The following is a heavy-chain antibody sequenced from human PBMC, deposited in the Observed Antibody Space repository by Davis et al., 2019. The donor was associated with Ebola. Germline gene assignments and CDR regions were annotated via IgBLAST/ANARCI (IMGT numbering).Heavy chain of an antibody. CDR3: AKDDYDSSGYLFDY. J-gene: IGHJ4*02. V-gene: IGHV3-23*01. D-gene: IGHD3-22*01. CDR2: ISGSGGST. CDR1: GFTFSSYA. Sequence: GESLKISCAASGFTFSSYAMSWVRQAPGKGLEWVSAISGSGGSTYYADSVKGRFTISRDNSKNTLYLQMNSLRAEDTAVYYCAKDDYDSSGYLFDYWGQGTLVTVSS.